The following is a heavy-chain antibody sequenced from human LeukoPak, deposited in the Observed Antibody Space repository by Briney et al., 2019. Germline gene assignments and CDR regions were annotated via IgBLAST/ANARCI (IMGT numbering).Heavy chain of an antibody. J-gene: IGHJ3*02. CDR2: ISYDGSNK. D-gene: IGHD5-12*01. V-gene: IGHV3-30*18. Sequence: GGSLRLSCAASGFTFSSYGMHWVRQAPGKGLEWVAVISYDGSNKHYADSVKGRFTISRDNSKNTLYLQMNSLRAEDTAVYYCAKGGGYDYVAFDIWGQGTMVTVSS. CDR3: AKGGGYDYVAFDI. CDR1: GFTFSSYG.